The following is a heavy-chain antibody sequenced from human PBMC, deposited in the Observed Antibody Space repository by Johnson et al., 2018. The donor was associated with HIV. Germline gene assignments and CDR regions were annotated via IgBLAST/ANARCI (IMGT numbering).Heavy chain of an antibody. CDR1: GFTFSDYY. V-gene: IGHV3-11*04. J-gene: IGHJ3*02. CDR2: ISSSGTTI. Sequence: QVQLVESGGGLVQPGRSLRLSCAASGFTFSDYYMTWIRQAPGKGLEWVSYISSSGTTIYYADSVKGRFTISRDNSKNTLYLQMNSLRAEDTAVYYCAKHPDAFDIWGQGTMVTVSS. CDR3: AKHPDAFDI.